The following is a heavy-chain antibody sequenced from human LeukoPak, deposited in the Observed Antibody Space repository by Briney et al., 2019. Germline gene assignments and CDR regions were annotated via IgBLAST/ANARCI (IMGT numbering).Heavy chain of an antibody. D-gene: IGHD2-15*01. Sequence: GGSLRLSCAASGFTFSSYAMSWVRQAPGKGLEWVANIKQDGSEKYYVDSVKGRFTISRDNAKNSLYLQMNSLRAEDTAVYYCARWVVVVVAAIGWFDPWGQGTLVTVSS. J-gene: IGHJ5*02. CDR1: GFTFSSYA. CDR3: ARWVVVVVAAIGWFDP. V-gene: IGHV3-7*01. CDR2: IKQDGSEK.